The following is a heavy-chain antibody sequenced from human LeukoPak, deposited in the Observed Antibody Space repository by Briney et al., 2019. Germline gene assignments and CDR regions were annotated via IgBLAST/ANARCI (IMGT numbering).Heavy chain of an antibody. Sequence: SVKVSCKASGGTFSSYAISWVRQAPEQGLEWMGGIIPIFGTANYAQKFQGRVTITTDESTSTAYMELSSLRSEDTAVYYCATSTGITDTTGHWFDPWGQGTLVTVSS. CDR3: ATSTGITDTTGHWFDP. CDR1: GGTFSSYA. V-gene: IGHV1-69*05. D-gene: IGHD1-14*01. J-gene: IGHJ5*02. CDR2: IIPIFGTA.